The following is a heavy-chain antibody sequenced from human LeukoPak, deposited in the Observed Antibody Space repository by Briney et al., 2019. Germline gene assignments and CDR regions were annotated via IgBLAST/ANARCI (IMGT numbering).Heavy chain of an antibody. CDR3: AALSGGFDF. CDR1: GFTFSSYA. J-gene: IGHJ3*01. Sequence: PGGSLRLSCAASGFTFSSYAMSWVRQAPGKGLEWVANIKHDGSEKYYVDSVKGRFTISRDNAKNSLYLQMNSLRAEDTAVYYCAALSGGFDFWGQGTMVTVSS. CDR2: IKHDGSEK. D-gene: IGHD6-25*01. V-gene: IGHV3-7*03.